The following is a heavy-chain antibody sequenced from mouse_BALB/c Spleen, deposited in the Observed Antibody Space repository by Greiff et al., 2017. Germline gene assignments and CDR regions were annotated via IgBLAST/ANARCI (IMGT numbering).Heavy chain of an antibody. CDR3: ARGWGNYAMDY. D-gene: IGHD4-1*01. V-gene: IGHV5-6-5*01. J-gene: IGHJ4*01. CDR2: ISSGGST. CDR1: GFTFSSYA. Sequence: DVKLVESGGGLVKPGGSLKLSCAASGFTFSSYAMSWVRQTPEKRLEWVASISSGGSTYYPDSVKGRFTISRDNARNILYLQMSSLRSEDTAMYYCARGWGNYAMDYWGQGTSVTVSS.